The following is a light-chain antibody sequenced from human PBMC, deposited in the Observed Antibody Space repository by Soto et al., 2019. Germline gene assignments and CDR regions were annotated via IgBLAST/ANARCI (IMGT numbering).Light chain of an antibody. CDR3: QQSYSTPEALT. V-gene: IGKV1-39*01. CDR2: AAS. CDR1: QSISTY. Sequence: DIQMTQSPSSLSASVGDSVTITCQASQSISTYLNWYQQKPGKAPKLLIYAASSLQSGVPSRFSGSGSGTDFTLTISSLQPEDFASYYCQQSYSTPEALTFGGGTKVEIK. J-gene: IGKJ4*01.